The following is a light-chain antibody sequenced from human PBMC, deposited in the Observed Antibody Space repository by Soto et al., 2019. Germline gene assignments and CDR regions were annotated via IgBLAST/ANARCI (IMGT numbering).Light chain of an antibody. CDR1: ISNIGAGYD. J-gene: IGLJ3*02. CDR3: QSYESSLSGWV. Sequence: QSVLTQPPSVSWAPGQRVTSSCTGSISNIGAGYDVHWYRQVPGTAPKLLIYANNNRPSGVPDRFSGSRSGASASLAITGLQAEDDADYYCQSYESSLSGWVFGGGTKLTVL. V-gene: IGLV1-40*01. CDR2: ANN.